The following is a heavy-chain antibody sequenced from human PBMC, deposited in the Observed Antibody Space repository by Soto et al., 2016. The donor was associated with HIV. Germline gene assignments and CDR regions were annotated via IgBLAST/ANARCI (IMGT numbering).Heavy chain of an antibody. J-gene: IGHJ4*02. V-gene: IGHV1-2*02. CDR1: GYTLSGYY. CDR3: VSYGY. Sequence: QVQLVQSGAEVKKPGASVKVSCKASGYTLSGYYMHWVRQAPGQGLEWMGWILPNTGGTKYAQNLQGRVTMTRNTSISTAYMEVTSLRSDDTAVYYCVSYGYWGQGTLVTVSS. D-gene: IGHD3-10*01. CDR2: ILPNTGGT.